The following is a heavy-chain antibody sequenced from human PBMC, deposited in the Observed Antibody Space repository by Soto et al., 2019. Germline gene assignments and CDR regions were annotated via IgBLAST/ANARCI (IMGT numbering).Heavy chain of an antibody. CDR1: GFSFSDYG. V-gene: IGHV3-30*18. D-gene: IGHD6-19*01. J-gene: IGHJ4*02. Sequence: QVQLEESGGNVVLPGRSLRLSCAASGFSFSDYGMHWVGQAPGKGLESVALLSYDGDKEYYADSVKGRFTISRDNSKNTVFLQMNSLRPEDTAVYYCGKDLMGEQWLGVMHYWGQGTLVTVSS. CDR2: LSYDGDKE. CDR3: GKDLMGEQWLGVMHY.